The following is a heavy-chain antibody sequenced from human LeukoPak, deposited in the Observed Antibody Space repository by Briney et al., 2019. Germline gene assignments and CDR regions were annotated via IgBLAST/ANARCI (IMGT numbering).Heavy chain of an antibody. CDR2: IYYSGST. J-gene: IGHJ4*02. CDR1: GGSVSSGSYY. Sequence: SETLSLTCTVSGGSVSSGSYYWSWIRQPPGKGLEWIGYIYYSGSTNYNPSLKSRVTISVDTSKNQFSLKLSSVTAADTAVYYCARIHRYCSGGACYVLDNWGQGTLVAVSS. V-gene: IGHV4-61*01. D-gene: IGHD2-15*01. CDR3: ARIHRYCSGGACYVLDN.